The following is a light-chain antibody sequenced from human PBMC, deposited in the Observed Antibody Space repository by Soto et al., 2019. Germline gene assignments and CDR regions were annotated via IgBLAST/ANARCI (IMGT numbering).Light chain of an antibody. J-gene: IGKJ1*01. CDR1: QSINTW. CDR3: QQYDYYSWT. V-gene: IGKV1-5*01. CDR2: DAS. Sequence: DIQMTQSPSTLSASVGDRATITCRASQSINTWLAWYHQKPGKAPKLLIYDASSLESRVPSRFSGSGSGTEFTLTISSLQPDDFATYYCQQYDYYSWTFGQGTKVDIK.